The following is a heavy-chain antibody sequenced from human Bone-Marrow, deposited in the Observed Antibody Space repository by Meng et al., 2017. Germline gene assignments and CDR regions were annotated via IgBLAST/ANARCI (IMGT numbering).Heavy chain of an antibody. J-gene: IGHJ3*02. CDR1: GGTFSSYS. V-gene: IGHV1-18*01. Sequence: ASVKVPCKASGGTFSSYSISWVRQAPGQGLEWMGWISDYTDSAKYAQNLQGRVTMTTDTSTNTIYMAVKSLRSDDTAVYYYERDFRYCGGNYLDVFDIWGQGTMVTVSS. D-gene: IGHD4/OR15-4a*01. CDR3: ERDFRYCGGNYLDVFDI. CDR2: ISDYTDSA.